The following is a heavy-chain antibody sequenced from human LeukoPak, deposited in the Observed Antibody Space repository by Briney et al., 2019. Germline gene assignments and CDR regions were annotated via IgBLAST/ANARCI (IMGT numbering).Heavy chain of an antibody. CDR2: ISTDGSTT. CDR3: ASPRLDYVWGTYLDY. V-gene: IGHV3-74*01. CDR1: GFTFNRYW. D-gene: IGHD3-16*02. J-gene: IGHJ4*02. Sequence: GGSLRLSCAASGFTFNRYWMHWVRQVPGKGLEWVSRISTDGSTTTYADSVEGRFTISRDNAKDTLYLQMNSLRAEDTAVYYCASPRLDYVWGTYLDYWGQGSLVTVSS.